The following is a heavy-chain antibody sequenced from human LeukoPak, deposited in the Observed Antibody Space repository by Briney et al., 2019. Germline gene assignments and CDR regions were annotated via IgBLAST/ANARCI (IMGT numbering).Heavy chain of an antibody. CDR2: IWYDGSNK. CDR1: GFTFSAYG. D-gene: IGHD5-18*01. J-gene: IGHJ4*02. CDR3: AKDPLTAMVTNYFDS. Sequence: GGSLRLSCAASGFTFSAYGMHWVRQPPGKGLEWVGVIWYDGSNKDYADSVKGRFTISRDNSNNTLYLHMSSLRAEDTAIYYCAKDPLTAMVTNYFDSWGQGTLVIVSS. V-gene: IGHV3-33*06.